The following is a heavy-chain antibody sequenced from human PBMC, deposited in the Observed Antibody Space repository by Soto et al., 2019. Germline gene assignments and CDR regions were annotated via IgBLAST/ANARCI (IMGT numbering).Heavy chain of an antibody. J-gene: IGHJ4*02. CDR2: ISGSGDST. Sequence: EVQLLESGGGLVQPGGSLRLSCAASGFTFSSYAMRWVRQAPGKGLECVSAISGSGDSTYYADSVKGRFTTSRDNSKNPLYLQMNSLRAEDPAVYYCAIRGSGSYYDYWGQGTLVTGSS. V-gene: IGHV3-23*01. CDR3: AIRGSGSYYDY. CDR1: GFTFSSYA. D-gene: IGHD1-26*01.